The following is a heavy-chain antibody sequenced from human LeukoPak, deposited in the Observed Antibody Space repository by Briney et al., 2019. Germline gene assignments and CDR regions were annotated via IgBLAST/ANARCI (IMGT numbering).Heavy chain of an antibody. J-gene: IGHJ3*02. D-gene: IGHD5-18*01. V-gene: IGHV1-24*01. CDR2: FDPEDGET. CDR1: GYTLTELS. Sequence: ASVTVSCKVSGYTLTELSMHWVRQAPGKGLEWMGGFDPEDGETIYAQKFQGRVTMTEDTSTDTAYMELSSLRSEDTAVYYCATTMVTGGAFDIWGQGTMVTVSS. CDR3: ATTMVTGGAFDI.